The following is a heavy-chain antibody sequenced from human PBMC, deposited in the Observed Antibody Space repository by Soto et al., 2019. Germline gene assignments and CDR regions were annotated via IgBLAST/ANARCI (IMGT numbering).Heavy chain of an antibody. Sequence: SGRTVVNHRQTLTLTCTFSGFSLSTIGVAVGWIRQPPGKTLEWLALSYYNDDERYSPCLKSRLTITKDTSKNQVVLTMTNMDPVDTGTYYRARSLLAAGLFDYWGQGTLVTVSS. J-gene: IGHJ4*02. CDR1: GFSLSTIGVA. CDR2: SYYNDDE. CDR3: ARSLLAAGLFDY. V-gene: IGHV2-5*01. D-gene: IGHD6-13*01.